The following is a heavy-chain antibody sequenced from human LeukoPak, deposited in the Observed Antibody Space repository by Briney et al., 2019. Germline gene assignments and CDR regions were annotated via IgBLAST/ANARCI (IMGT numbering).Heavy chain of an antibody. CDR1: GGSFSGYY. CDR3: ARERGATEGGFDY. J-gene: IGHJ4*02. CDR2: INHSGST. V-gene: IGHV4-34*01. D-gene: IGHD1-26*01. Sequence: PSETLSLTCAVYGGSFSGYYWSWIRQPPGKGLEWIGEINHSGSTNYNPSLKSRVTMSVDTSKNQFSLRLSSVTAADTAVYYCARERGATEGGFDYWGQETLVTVS.